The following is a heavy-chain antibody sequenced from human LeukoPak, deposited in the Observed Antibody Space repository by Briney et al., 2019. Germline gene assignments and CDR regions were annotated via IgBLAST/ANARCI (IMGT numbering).Heavy chain of an antibody. CDR3: AKDLGGTTIFGVDNYYYYRMDG. CDR1: GGSISSYY. J-gene: IGHJ6*02. Sequence: PSETLSLTCTVSGGSISSYYWSWIRQPPGKGLEWIGYIYYSGSTNYNPSLKSRVTISVDTSKNQFSLKLSSVAAADTAVYYCAKDLGGTTIFGVDNYYYYRMDGWGQGTKVTVSS. CDR2: IYYSGST. D-gene: IGHD3-3*01. V-gene: IGHV4-59*01.